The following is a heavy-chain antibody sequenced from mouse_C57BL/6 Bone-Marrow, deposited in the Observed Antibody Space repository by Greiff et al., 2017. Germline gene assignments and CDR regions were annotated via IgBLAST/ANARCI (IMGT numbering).Heavy chain of an antibody. D-gene: IGHD1-1*01. CDR3: ARWGFITTVVAPYWYFDV. Sequence: QVQLQQSGAELARPGASVKLSCKASGYTFTSYGISWVKQRTGQGLEWIGEIYPRSGNTYYNEKFKGKATLTADKSSSTGYMELRSLTSEDSAVYFCARWGFITTVVAPYWYFDVWGTGTTVTVSS. J-gene: IGHJ1*03. V-gene: IGHV1-81*01. CDR2: IYPRSGNT. CDR1: GYTFTSYG.